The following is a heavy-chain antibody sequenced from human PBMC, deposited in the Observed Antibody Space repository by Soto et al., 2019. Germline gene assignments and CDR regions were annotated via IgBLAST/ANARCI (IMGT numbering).Heavy chain of an antibody. CDR3: AKDSDPGFDYSHYYYYMDV. CDR1: GFTFSSYA. Sequence: GGNLRLSCAASGFTFSSYAMSWVRQAPGKGLEWVSAISGSGGSTYYADSVKGRFTISRDNSKNTLYLQMNSLRAEDTAVYYCAKDSDPGFDYSHYYYYMDVWGKGTTVTVSS. D-gene: IGHD2-21*01. V-gene: IGHV3-23*01. J-gene: IGHJ6*03. CDR2: ISGSGGST.